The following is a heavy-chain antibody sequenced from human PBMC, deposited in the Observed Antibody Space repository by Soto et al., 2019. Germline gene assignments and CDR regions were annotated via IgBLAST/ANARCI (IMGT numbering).Heavy chain of an antibody. Sequence: KPSETLSLTCAVYGGSFSGYYWSWIRQPPGKGLEWIGYIYNGGSTYYRPSLESRMHMSLDATRNHYSLRLTSVTAADTAVYFCARAPVGLDTISYFDYWGQGKLVTVSS. D-gene: IGHD3-3*01. CDR1: GGSFSGYY. CDR3: ARAPVGLDTISYFDY. V-gene: IGHV4-34*10. J-gene: IGHJ4*02. CDR2: IYNGGST.